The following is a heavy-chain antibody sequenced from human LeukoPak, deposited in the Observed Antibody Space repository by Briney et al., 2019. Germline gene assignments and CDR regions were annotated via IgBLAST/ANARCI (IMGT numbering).Heavy chain of an antibody. J-gene: IGHJ4*02. CDR2: ITGTGGST. D-gene: IGHD3-10*01. CDR1: GFTFSSYA. Sequence: GGSLRLSCAASGFTFSSYAMSWVRQAPGKGLEWVSAITGTGGSTYYADSVKGRFTISRDNSKNTLYLQMNSLRAEDTAVYYCARYRGSGNFDYWGQGTLVTVSS. V-gene: IGHV3-23*01. CDR3: ARYRGSGNFDY.